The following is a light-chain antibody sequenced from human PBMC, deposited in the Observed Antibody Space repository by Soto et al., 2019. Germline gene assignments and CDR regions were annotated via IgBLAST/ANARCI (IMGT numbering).Light chain of an antibody. V-gene: IGKV1-33*01. CDR3: QQFHDLPIT. Sequence: DIQLTQSPSSLSASIGDRVTIPCRASQSIGTFLNWYQHKPGKAPKLLIYSASTLYTGVPSRFSGSGSGTDFTLTISSLQSEDIATYFCQQFHDLPITFGQGTRLEIK. CDR2: SAS. J-gene: IGKJ5*01. CDR1: QSIGTF.